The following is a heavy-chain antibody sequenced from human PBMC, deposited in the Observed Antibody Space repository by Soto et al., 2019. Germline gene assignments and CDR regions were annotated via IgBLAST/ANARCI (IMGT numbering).Heavy chain of an antibody. CDR3: ARDKITGLFDY. D-gene: IGHD2-8*02. Sequence: SETLSLTCAVYGGAFSGYYWTWIRQPPGTGLERIGEINHSGSTNYNPSHKSRVTISVDTSKIQFSLKLTSVTAADTAVYYFARDKITGLFDYWGQGTLVTVSS. J-gene: IGHJ4*02. CDR2: INHSGST. V-gene: IGHV4-34*01. CDR1: GGAFSGYY.